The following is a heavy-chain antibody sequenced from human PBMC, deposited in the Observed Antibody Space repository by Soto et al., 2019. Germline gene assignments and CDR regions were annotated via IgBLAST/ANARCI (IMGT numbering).Heavy chain of an antibody. J-gene: IGHJ6*02. Sequence: QVQLVESGGGVVQPGRSLRLSCAASGFTFSSYGMHWVRQAPGKGLEWVAVISYDGSNKYYADSVKGRFTISRDNSKNTLYLQMNSLRAEDTAVYYCAKAMYYDFWSGYYTGVSPGYYYYYGMDVWGQGTTVTVSS. D-gene: IGHD3-3*01. CDR2: ISYDGSNK. CDR3: AKAMYYDFWSGYYTGVSPGYYYYYGMDV. CDR1: GFTFSSYG. V-gene: IGHV3-30*18.